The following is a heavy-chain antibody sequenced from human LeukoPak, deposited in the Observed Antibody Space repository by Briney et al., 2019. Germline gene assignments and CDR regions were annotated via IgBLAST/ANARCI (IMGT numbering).Heavy chain of an antibody. CDR3: ARGSRSSPWYI. CDR2: ISSSGDNI. Sequence: GGSLRLSCAASGFTFSDYYMSWIRQAPGKGLEWVSDISSSGDNIYYAASVKGRCTISRDDAKNSLYLQMNSLRAEDTAVYYCARGSRSSPWYIWGQGTMVTVSS. D-gene: IGHD6-6*01. V-gene: IGHV3-11*04. J-gene: IGHJ3*02. CDR1: GFTFSDYY.